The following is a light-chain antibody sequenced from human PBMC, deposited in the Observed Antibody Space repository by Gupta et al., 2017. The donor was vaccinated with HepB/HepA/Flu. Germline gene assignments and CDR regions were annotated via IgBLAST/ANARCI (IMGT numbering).Light chain of an antibody. CDR2: DVS. V-gene: IGLV2-14*03. CDR1: SSDVGASDC. J-gene: IGLJ2*01. Sequence: QSALPHPASVSGSPGQSITISCPGTSSDVGASDCVSWYQQHPGKAPKLIIYDVSHRPPGFSYRFSASKFGSTASLTISGLQPEDEATYYCSSYNSSHSLVVFGEGTKVTVL. CDR3: SSYNSSHSLVV.